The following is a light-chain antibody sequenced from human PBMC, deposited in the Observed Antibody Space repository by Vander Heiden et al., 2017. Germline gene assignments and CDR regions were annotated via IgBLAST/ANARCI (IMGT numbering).Light chain of an antibody. J-gene: IGKJ1*01. CDR2: KAS. Sequence: DIQMTQSPSTLSASVGDRVTITCRASQSISTWLAWYQQKQGKAPNLLIYKASRLESGVPSRFSGSGSGTDFTLTISSLQPDDFATYYCQQDNSYSTFGQGTKVEIK. V-gene: IGKV1-5*03. CDR1: QSISTW. CDR3: QQDNSYST.